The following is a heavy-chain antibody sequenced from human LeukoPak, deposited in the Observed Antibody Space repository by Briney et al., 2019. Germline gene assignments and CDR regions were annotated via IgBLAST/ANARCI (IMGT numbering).Heavy chain of an antibody. D-gene: IGHD5-24*01. CDR2: ISGRSTTI. V-gene: IGHV3-48*01. CDR3: ARGDGREAFDI. J-gene: IGHJ3*02. CDR1: GFTFSDYS. Sequence: PGGSLRLSCAASGFTFSDYSMNWVRQAPGKGLEWVSYISGRSTTIFYADSVKGRFTISRDNAKNRVFLQMNSLRAEDTALYYCARGDGREAFDIWGQGTMVTVSS.